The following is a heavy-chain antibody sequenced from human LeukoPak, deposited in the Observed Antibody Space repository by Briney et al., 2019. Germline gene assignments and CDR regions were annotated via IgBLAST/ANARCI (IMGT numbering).Heavy chain of an antibody. CDR1: GGSLSSYY. J-gene: IGHJ6*02. D-gene: IGHD3-10*01. V-gene: IGHV4-59*01. Sequence: SETLSLTCTVSGGSLSSYYWSWVRQPPGKGLEWVGFISYSGSTNSNPSPRSRVTTSVDTSKNQFSLKLCSVTAADTAVYYWAREAVAGGAGSTYCYYGMGVWGQGTTVTV. CDR2: ISYSGST. CDR3: AREAVAGGAGSTYCYYGMGV.